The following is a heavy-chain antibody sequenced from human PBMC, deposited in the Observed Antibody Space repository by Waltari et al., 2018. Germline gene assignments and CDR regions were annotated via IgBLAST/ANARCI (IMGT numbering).Heavy chain of an antibody. D-gene: IGHD6-13*01. J-gene: IGHJ4*02. V-gene: IGHV3-48*03. CDR1: GFTFSSYE. CDR3: ARDPGTSAGFDYFDY. CDR2: VSSSGSKV. Sequence: EVQLVESGGGLVQPGGSLRLSCVASGFTFSSYEMNWVRQAPGKGLDWVSYVSSSGSKVHHADSVKARFTIFRDNAKNSLFLQMNSLRAEDTAVYYCARDPGTSAGFDYFDYWGQGTLVTVSS.